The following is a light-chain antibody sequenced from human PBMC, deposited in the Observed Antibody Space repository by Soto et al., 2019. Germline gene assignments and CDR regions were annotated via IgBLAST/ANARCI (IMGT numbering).Light chain of an antibody. CDR3: AVWEDGLNGPV. CDR2: TND. CDR1: SSSFASNA. V-gene: IGLV1-44*01. Sequence: QAVVTQPPSASGAPGQRVTISCSGSSSSFASNAVNWYQQLPGTAPKLLIYTNDQRPSGVPDRFSGSKSGTSASLAISGLQSDDEADYYCAVWEDGLNGPVFGGGTKLTVL. J-gene: IGLJ2*01.